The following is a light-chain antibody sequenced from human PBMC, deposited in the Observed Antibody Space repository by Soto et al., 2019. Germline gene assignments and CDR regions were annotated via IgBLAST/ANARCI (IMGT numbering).Light chain of an antibody. Sequence: DIQMTQSPSSLSASVGDRVTITCRASQSISSYLNWYQQKPGKAPKLLIYAASSLQSGVPSRFSGSGSGTDFTLTISSLQPEDFATYYCQQSYSTQFTFGPGTKVDTK. CDR1: QSISSY. CDR3: QQSYSTQFT. CDR2: AAS. J-gene: IGKJ3*01. V-gene: IGKV1-39*01.